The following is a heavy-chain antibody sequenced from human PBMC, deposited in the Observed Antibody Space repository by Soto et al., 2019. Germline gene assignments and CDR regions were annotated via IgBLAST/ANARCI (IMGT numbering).Heavy chain of an antibody. CDR3: ARIRDYGDYDDAFDI. CDR1: GFTFSSYW. V-gene: IGHV3-7*01. D-gene: IGHD4-17*01. J-gene: IGHJ3*02. Sequence: GGSLRLSCAASGFTFSSYWMSWVRQAPGKGLEWVANIKQDGSEKYYVDSVKGRFTISRDNAKNSLYLQMNSLRAEDTAVYYCARIRDYGDYDDAFDIWGQGTMVTVSS. CDR2: IKQDGSEK.